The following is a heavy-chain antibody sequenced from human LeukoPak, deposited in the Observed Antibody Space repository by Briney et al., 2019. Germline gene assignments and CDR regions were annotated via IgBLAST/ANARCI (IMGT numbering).Heavy chain of an antibody. Sequence: SETLSLTCTVSGDSINNNVYYWGWIRQPPGKGLEWVAIISYSGTTYYNPSLKTRATISIDTSKNKFSLKVNSVTAADTAMYYCARDRGLWLGEARDAFDIWGQGTMVTVFS. CDR2: ISYSGTT. CDR1: GDSINNNVYY. D-gene: IGHD3-10*01. CDR3: ARDRGLWLGEARDAFDI. V-gene: IGHV4-39*07. J-gene: IGHJ3*02.